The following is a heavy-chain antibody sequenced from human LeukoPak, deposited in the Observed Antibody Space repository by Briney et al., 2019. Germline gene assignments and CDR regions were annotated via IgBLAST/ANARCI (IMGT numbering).Heavy chain of an antibody. CDR1: GFTFSTYN. CDR2: ISSSSSYI. J-gene: IGHJ4*02. D-gene: IGHD3-16*02. V-gene: IGHV3-21*01. Sequence: PGGSLRLSCAASGFTFSTYNMNSVRQAPGKRLEWVSSISSSSSYIYYADSVKGRFTISRDNAKNSLYLQMNSLRAEDTAVYYCARWVTFGGVIVNDFWGQGTLVTVSS. CDR3: ARWVTFGGVIVNDF.